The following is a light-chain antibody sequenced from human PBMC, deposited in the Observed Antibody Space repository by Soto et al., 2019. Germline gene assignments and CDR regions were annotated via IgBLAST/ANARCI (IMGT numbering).Light chain of an antibody. CDR3: SSFTTSTTYV. CDR2: EVS. Sequence: QSALTQPASVSGSPGQSITISCTGTSSDVGGYNSVSWYQQHPGKAPKLMIYEVSHRPSGVSNRFSGSQSANTASLTISGLQAEDEADYYCSSFTTSTTYVFGTGTQVTVL. CDR1: SSDVGGYNS. V-gene: IGLV2-14*01. J-gene: IGLJ1*01.